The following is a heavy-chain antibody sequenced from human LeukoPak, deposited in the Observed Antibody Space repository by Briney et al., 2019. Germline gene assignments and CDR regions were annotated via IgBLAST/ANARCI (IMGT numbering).Heavy chain of an antibody. V-gene: IGHV3-30*03. CDR3: VGYGLGSYYNYYMDV. CDR2: ISYDGSNK. Sequence: GGSLRLSCAASGFTFSSYGMHWVRQAPGKGLEWVAVISYDGSNKYYADSVKGRFTISRDNSKNTLYLQMNSLRAEDTAVYYCVGYGLGSYYNYYMDVWGKGTTVTVSS. CDR1: GFTFSSYG. D-gene: IGHD3-10*01. J-gene: IGHJ6*03.